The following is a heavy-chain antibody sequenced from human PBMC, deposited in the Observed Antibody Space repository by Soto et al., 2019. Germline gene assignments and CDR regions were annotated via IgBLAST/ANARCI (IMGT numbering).Heavy chain of an antibody. CDR3: ARGYYFDY. CDR1: GGSISSYY. V-gene: IGHV4-59*01. Sequence: SATLALTGTVSGGSISSYYWSWIRQPPGKGLEWIGYIYYSENTNYNPSLKSRVTISVDTSKNQFSLRLSSVTAADTAVYYCARGYYFDYWGQGTLVTVS. CDR2: IYYSENT. J-gene: IGHJ4*02.